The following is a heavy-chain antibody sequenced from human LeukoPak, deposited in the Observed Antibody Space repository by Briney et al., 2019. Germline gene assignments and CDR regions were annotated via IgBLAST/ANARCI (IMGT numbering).Heavy chain of an antibody. CDR2: ISYDGSNK. D-gene: IGHD1-26*01. Sequence: GRSLRLSCAASGFTFSSYAMHWVRQAPGKGLEWVAVISYDGSNKYYADSVKGRFTISRDNSKHTLYLQMNSLRAEDTAVYYCARELFPSMVGGSYLPSDYWGQGTLVTVSS. CDR3: ARELFPSMVGGSYLPSDY. CDR1: GFTFSSYA. J-gene: IGHJ4*02. V-gene: IGHV3-30-3*01.